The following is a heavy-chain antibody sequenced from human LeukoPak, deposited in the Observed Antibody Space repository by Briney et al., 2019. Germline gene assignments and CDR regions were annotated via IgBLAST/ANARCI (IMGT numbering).Heavy chain of an antibody. CDR1: GRSFCGYY. CDR3: ARGDDHHGSGSTHYYYYYMDV. J-gene: IGHJ6*03. V-gene: IGHV4-34*01. CDR2: LNHSGTT. Sequence: SETLSLTCAVYGRSFCGYYWSWIRQPPGKGLEWIGELNHSGTTKYNPSLKSLVTMSVDTPKNQFSLKLSSVTAADTAVYYCARGDDHHGSGSTHYYYYYMDVWGKGTTVIVSS. D-gene: IGHD3-10*01.